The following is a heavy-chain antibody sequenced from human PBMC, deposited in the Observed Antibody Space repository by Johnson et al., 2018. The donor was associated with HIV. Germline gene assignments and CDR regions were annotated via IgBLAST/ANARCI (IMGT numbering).Heavy chain of an antibody. D-gene: IGHD3-22*01. CDR1: GLSFSNFG. CDR2: ISFDGNLK. J-gene: IGHJ3*02. CDR3: AKDTGAYYYDSSGYWDAFDI. V-gene: IGHV3-30*18. Sequence: QVKLVESGGGVVQPGKSLTLSCVGSGLSFSNFGIHWVRQAPGKGPEWVAVISFDGNLKKYADSVKGRFTISRDNAKNSLYLQMNSLRAEDTALYYCAKDTGAYYYDSSGYWDAFDIWGQGTMVTVSS.